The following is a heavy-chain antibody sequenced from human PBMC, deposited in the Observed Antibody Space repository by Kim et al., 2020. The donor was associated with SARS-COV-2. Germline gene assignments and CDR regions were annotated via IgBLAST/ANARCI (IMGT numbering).Heavy chain of an antibody. J-gene: IGHJ4*02. D-gene: IGHD6-19*01. CDR3: ARAGGGWGGYFDY. V-gene: IGHV4-59*01. Sequence: SNPSLKSRVTISVDTSKNQFSLKLGSVTAADTAVYYCARAGGGWGGYFDYWGQGTLVTVSS.